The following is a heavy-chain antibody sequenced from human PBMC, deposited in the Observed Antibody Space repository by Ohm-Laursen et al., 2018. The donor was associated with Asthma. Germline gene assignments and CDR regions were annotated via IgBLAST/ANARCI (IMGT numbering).Heavy chain of an antibody. J-gene: IGHJ4*02. D-gene: IGHD2-2*01. CDR2: VNPNGGAT. CDR3: ARAFCGSTSCFDY. CDR1: GYTFTSYS. V-gene: IGHV1-46*01. Sequence: ASVKVSCKASGYTFTSYSVRWVRQAPGQGLEWMGIVNPNGGATTYAPKFQGRVTLTRDTSTSTVYMELSSLISEDTAVYYCARAFCGSTSCFDYWGQGSLVTVSS.